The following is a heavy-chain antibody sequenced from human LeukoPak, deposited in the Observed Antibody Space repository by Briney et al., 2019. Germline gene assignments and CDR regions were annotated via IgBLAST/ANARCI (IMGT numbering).Heavy chain of an antibody. J-gene: IGHJ4*02. D-gene: IGHD3-22*01. CDR2: IYPGDSDT. V-gene: IGHV5-51*01. CDR1: GYSFTSYW. Sequence: GESLKISCKGSGYSFTSYWIGWVRQMPGKGLEWMGIIYPGDSDTRYSPSFQGQVTISADKSISTAYLQWSSLKASDTAMYYCARRIFPVPRLEDRYDSSGYYYVIEARGYYFDYWGQGTLVTVSS. CDR3: ARRIFPVPRLEDRYDSSGYYYVIEARGYYFDY.